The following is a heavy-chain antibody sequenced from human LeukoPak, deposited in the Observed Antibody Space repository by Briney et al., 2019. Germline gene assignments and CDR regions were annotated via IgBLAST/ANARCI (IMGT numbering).Heavy chain of an antibody. CDR3: TTDYRYLYWHSSFDY. CDR2: SRNERNSYTT. CDR1: GLTLSDHY. Sequence: GRSLRLSCAASGLTLSDHYMDWVRQAPGKGLEWVARSRNERNSYTTEYAASVKGRFTISRDDSRNTVYLQMNSLKTEDTAVYCCTTDYRYLYWHSSFDYWGQGTLVTVSS. D-gene: IGHD3-3*02. V-gene: IGHV3-72*01. J-gene: IGHJ4*02.